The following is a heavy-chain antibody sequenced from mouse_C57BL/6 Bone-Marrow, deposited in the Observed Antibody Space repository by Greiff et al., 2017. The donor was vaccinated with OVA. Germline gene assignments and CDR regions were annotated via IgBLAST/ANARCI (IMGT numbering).Heavy chain of an antibody. CDR1: GYTFTSYD. D-gene: IGHD1-1*01. J-gene: IGHJ2*01. V-gene: IGHV1-85*01. Sequence: QVQLQQSGPELVKPGASVKLSCKASGYTFTSYDINWVKQRPGQGLEWIGWIYDRDGSTKYNEKFNGKATLTVDTSSSTAYMELHSLTSEDSAVYFCARRDTTVVVPFDYWGQGTTLTVSS. CDR2: IYDRDGST. CDR3: ARRDTTVVVPFDY.